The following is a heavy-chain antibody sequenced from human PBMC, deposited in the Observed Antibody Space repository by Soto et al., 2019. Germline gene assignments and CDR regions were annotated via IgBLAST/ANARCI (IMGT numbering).Heavy chain of an antibody. CDR3: ATLDSSGYMGLYYGMDA. CDR2: ISGSGGST. Sequence: GGSLRLSCAASGFTISSYAVSWVRQAPGKGLEWVSAISGSGGSTYYADSVKGRFTISRDNSKNTLYLQMNSLRAEDTAVYYCATLDSSGYMGLYYGMDAWGQGTTVTVSS. D-gene: IGHD3-22*01. CDR1: GFTISSYA. V-gene: IGHV3-23*01. J-gene: IGHJ6*02.